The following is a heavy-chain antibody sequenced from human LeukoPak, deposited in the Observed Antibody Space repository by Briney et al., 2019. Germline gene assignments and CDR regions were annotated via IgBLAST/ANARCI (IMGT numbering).Heavy chain of an antibody. D-gene: IGHD2-21*01. CDR3: ARDLLFKNYYGMDV. CDR1: GFTFSNYA. Sequence: PGGTLRLSCAASGFTFSNYAMHWVRQAPGKGLEWVAIISSDGSNKYYADSVKGRFTISRDNAKNTLYLQMNNLRAEDTAVYYCARDLLFKNYYGMDVWGQGTTVTVSS. V-gene: IGHV3-30-3*01. CDR2: ISSDGSNK. J-gene: IGHJ6*02.